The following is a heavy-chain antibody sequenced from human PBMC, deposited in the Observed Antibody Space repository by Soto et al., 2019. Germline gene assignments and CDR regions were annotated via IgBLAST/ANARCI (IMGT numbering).Heavy chain of an antibody. V-gene: IGHV1-3*05. J-gene: IGHJ6*02. D-gene: IGHD5-12*01. Sequence: QVQLVQSGAEEKKPGASVKVSCKASGYTFTSYAMHWVRQAPGQRLEWMGWINVGNGNTKYSQKFQGRVTITRDTSASTAYMELSSLRSEDTALDYWATSYSGYDDHYYCGMDVWGQGTTVTVSS. CDR1: GYTFTSYA. CDR3: ATSYSGYDDHYYCGMDV. CDR2: INVGNGNT.